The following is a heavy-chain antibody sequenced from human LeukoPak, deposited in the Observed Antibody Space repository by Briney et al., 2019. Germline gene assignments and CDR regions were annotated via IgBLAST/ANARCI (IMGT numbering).Heavy chain of an antibody. CDR2: MFYGGST. CDR3: ARLSGFYYYYYMDV. V-gene: IGHV4-59*01. Sequence: SETLSLTCTVSGGSISNYYWSWIRQPPGKGLEWIGYMFYGGSTNYNPSLKSRDTISIDTSKNQFSLKLSSVTAADTALYYCARLSGFYYYYYMDVWGRGTTVTVSS. CDR1: GGSISNYY. J-gene: IGHJ6*03. D-gene: IGHD3-22*01.